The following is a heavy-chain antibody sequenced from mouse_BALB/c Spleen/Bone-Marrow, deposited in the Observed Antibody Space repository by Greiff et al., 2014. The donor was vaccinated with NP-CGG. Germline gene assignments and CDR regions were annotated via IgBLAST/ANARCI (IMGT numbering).Heavy chain of an antibody. J-gene: IGHJ2*01. CDR2: INPGSGGT. D-gene: IGHD3-3*01. CDR1: GYAFTNYL. Sequence: VQLQQSGAELVRPGTSVKVSCKASGYAFTNYLIDWVKQRPGQGLEWIGMINPGSGGTNYNEKFKGKATLTADKSSSTAYMQLSSLTSDDSSVYFCAGRDGSYFDYWGQGTTLTVSS. V-gene: IGHV1-54*01. CDR3: AGRDGSYFDY.